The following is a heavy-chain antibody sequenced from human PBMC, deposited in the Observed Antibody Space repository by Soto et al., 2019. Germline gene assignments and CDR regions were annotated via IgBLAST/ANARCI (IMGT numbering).Heavy chain of an antibody. V-gene: IGHV3-74*01. Sequence: EVHLVESGGGSVQPGGSLRLSCAGSGFAFSSYWIHWVRQVPGKGLVWVSRINSDGSTTSYADSVRGRFTISRDNAKDTLYLQMNSLRAEHTALYYCARVGQGRYYFDYWGQGTLVTVSS. CDR1: GFAFSSYW. CDR3: ARVGQGRYYFDY. CDR2: INSDGSTT. J-gene: IGHJ4*02.